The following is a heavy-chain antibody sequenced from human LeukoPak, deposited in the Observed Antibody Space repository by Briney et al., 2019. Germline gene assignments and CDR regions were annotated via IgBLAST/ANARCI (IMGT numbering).Heavy chain of an antibody. CDR3: ARVQRGIAVALDY. Sequence: PGGSLRLSCAASGITLSSYGMHWVRQAPGKGLEWVSVLSYGGGSNYYADSVKGRFTISRDNVKNLLYLQMNSLRAEDTAVYYCARVQRGIAVALDYWGQGTLATVSS. D-gene: IGHD6-19*01. CDR2: LSYGGGSN. J-gene: IGHJ4*02. CDR1: GITLSSYG. V-gene: IGHV3-30*03.